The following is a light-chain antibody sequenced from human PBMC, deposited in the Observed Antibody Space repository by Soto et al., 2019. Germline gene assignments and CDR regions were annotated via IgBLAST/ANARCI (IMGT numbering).Light chain of an antibody. CDR3: QQSFTTPFT. J-gene: IGKJ3*01. CDR2: VAS. CDR1: QTIGTY. V-gene: IGKV1-39*01. Sequence: DLQMTQSPSSLSASVGDRVTITCRAIQTIGTYLNWYQQTPGKAPKLLIYVASSLQSGVPSRFSGRGSGTDFTLTISSLQPEDFATYYCQQSFTTPFTFGPGTKVDIK.